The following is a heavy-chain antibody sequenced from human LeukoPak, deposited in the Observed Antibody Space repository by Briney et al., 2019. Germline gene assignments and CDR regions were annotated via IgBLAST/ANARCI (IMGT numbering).Heavy chain of an antibody. CDR3: ARGTSGSYYNVDLDY. Sequence: ASVKVSCKASGYTFTSYGISWVRQAPGQGLEWMGWISAYNGNTNYAQKLQGRVTMTTDTSTSTAYMELSSLRSDDTAVYYCARGTSGSYYNVDLDYWGQGTLVTVSS. CDR1: GYTFTSYG. D-gene: IGHD3-10*01. V-gene: IGHV1-18*01. CDR2: ISAYNGNT. J-gene: IGHJ4*02.